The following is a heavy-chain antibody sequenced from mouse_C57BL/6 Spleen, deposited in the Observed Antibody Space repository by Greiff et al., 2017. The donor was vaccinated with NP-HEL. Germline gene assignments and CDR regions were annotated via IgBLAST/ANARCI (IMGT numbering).Heavy chain of an antibody. Sequence: EVKLVESGGGLVQPGGSMKLSCVASGFTFSNYWMNWVRQSPEKGLEWVAQIRLKSDNYATHYAESVKGRFTISRDDSKSSVYLQMNNLRAEDTGIYYCTRVYDYDYAMDYWGQGTSVTVSS. D-gene: IGHD2-4*01. CDR3: TRVYDYDYAMDY. J-gene: IGHJ4*01. V-gene: IGHV6-3*01. CDR1: GFTFSNYW. CDR2: IRLKSDNYAT.